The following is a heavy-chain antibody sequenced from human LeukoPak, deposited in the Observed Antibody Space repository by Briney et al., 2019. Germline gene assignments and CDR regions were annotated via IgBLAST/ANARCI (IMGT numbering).Heavy chain of an antibody. CDR3: ARDQGYSWS. D-gene: IGHD5-18*01. CDR1: GGSITSYY. Sequence: SETLSLTCTVSGGSITSYYWSWIRQSPGKGLEWIGYIYYTGSTNYNPSLKSRVTISVDTSKNQFSLKLSSVTAADTAVYYCARDQGYSWSWGQGTLVTVSS. V-gene: IGHV4-59*12. J-gene: IGHJ4*02. CDR2: IYYTGST.